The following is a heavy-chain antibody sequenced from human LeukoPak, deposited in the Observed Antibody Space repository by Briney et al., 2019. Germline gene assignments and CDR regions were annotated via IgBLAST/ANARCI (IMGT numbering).Heavy chain of an antibody. J-gene: IGHJ5*02. V-gene: IGHV1-24*01. CDR1: GYSLTELS. D-gene: IGHD3-3*01. CDR2: FYPEDGER. CDR3: ARDGSESSYDFWSGYSAHNWFDP. Sequence: ASVKVSCKVSGYSLTELSMHWVRQAPGKGLEWMGGFYPEDGERKYAQKFQGRVSMTEDTSTDTAHMELSSLRSEDTAVYYCARDGSESSYDFWSGYSAHNWFDPWGQGTLVTVSS.